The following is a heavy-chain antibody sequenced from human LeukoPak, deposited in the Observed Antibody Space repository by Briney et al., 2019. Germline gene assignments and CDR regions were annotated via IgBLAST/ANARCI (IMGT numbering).Heavy chain of an antibody. CDR3: ARDSDIPGLDY. CDR1: GGSISSYY. Sequence: PSETLSLTCTVSGGSISSYYWSWIRQPPGKGLEWVGYIYYSGSTNYNPSLKSRVTISVDTSKNQFSLKLSSVTAADTAVYYCARDSDIPGLDYWGPGTLVTVSS. J-gene: IGHJ4*02. V-gene: IGHV4-59*01. D-gene: IGHD3-9*01. CDR2: IYYSGST.